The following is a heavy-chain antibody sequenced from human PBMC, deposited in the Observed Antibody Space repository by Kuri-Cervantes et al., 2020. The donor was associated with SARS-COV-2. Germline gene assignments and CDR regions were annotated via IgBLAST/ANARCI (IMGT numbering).Heavy chain of an antibody. J-gene: IGHJ6*03. CDR2: ISGSGGST. Sequence: GGSLRLSCAASGFTFSSYGMHWVRQAPGKGLEWVSAISGSGGSTYYADSVKGRFTISRDNAKNSLYLQMNSLRAEDTAVYYCARGAGYSSSWYLYYYYYMDVWGKGTTVTVSS. CDR3: ARGAGYSSSWYLYYYYYMDV. CDR1: GFTFSSYG. V-gene: IGHV3-21*01. D-gene: IGHD6-13*01.